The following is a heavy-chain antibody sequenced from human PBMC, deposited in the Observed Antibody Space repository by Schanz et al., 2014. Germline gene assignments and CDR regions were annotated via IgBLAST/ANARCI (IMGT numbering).Heavy chain of an antibody. CDR3: ARDGYSVVVISPTESFDI. CDR1: GFSFSSYA. V-gene: IGHV3-23*01. J-gene: IGHJ3*02. CDR2: MNESHSTI. Sequence: EVQLLESGGGLVEPGGSLRLSCAASGFSFSSYAMGWVRQARGKGLEWVSAMNESHSTIYYADSVRGRFTISRDNAENTLFLQMNRLRAEDTAVYYCARDGYSVVVISPTESFDIWGRWTMVTVSP. D-gene: IGHD2-21*01.